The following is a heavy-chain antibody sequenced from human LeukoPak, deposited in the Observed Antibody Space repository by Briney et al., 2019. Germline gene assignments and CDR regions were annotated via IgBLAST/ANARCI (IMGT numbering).Heavy chain of an antibody. J-gene: IGHJ4*02. Sequence: PGGSLRLSCAASGFTFSSYAMSWVRQAPGKGLEWVSGTSGSGGSTYYADSVEGRFTISRDNSKNTLYLQMNSLRAEDTAVYYCAKGIESSGSYYTCFDYWGQGTLVTVSS. CDR1: GFTFSSYA. CDR2: TSGSGGST. D-gene: IGHD1-26*01. CDR3: AKGIESSGSYYTCFDY. V-gene: IGHV3-23*01.